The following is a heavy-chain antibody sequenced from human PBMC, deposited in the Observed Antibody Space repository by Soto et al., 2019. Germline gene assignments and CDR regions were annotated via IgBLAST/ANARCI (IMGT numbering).Heavy chain of an antibody. V-gene: IGHV4-39*01. D-gene: IGHD2-8*01. CDR2: VYYRGRS. CDR3: VSQRTSVLTQAYFDY. J-gene: IGHJ4*02. Sequence: SETLSLTCTVSGGSVSNSNYYWGWIRQSPGKGLEWIGSVYYRGRSYSKSSAKSRVTISVDTSKNQFSLNLNSVTASDTAVYFCVSQRTSVLTQAYFDYWGPGALVTVSS. CDR1: GGSVSNSNYY.